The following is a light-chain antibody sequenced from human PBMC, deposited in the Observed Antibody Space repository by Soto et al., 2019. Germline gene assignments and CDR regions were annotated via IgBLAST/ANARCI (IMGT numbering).Light chain of an antibody. V-gene: IGLV1-47*02. CDR2: SNT. CDR3: AAWDDSLSGYV. CDR1: NSNIGINY. Sequence: QSVLTQPPSASGTPGQRVTISCSGSNSNIGINYVYWYQQLPGTAPKLLIYSNTQRPSGVPDRFSGSKSGTSASLAISGLRSDDEADYYCAAWDDSLSGYVFGTGTKLTVL. J-gene: IGLJ1*01.